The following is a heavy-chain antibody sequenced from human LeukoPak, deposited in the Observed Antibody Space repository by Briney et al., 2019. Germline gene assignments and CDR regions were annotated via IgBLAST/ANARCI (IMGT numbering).Heavy chain of an antibody. Sequence: GGSLRLSCAASGFMFSDSWMSWVCQAPGKGLEWVANMNQDGSAKGYVDSVKGRFTISRDNARNSLYLQMSSLRPEDTAVYYCATYTHWVAGDVWGQGTTVTVSS. CDR1: GFMFSDSW. V-gene: IGHV3-7*01. CDR3: ATYTHWVAGDV. D-gene: IGHD3-16*01. CDR2: MNQDGSAK. J-gene: IGHJ6*02.